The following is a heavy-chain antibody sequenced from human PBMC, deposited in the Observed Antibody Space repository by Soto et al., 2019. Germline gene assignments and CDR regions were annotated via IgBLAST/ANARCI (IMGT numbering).Heavy chain of an antibody. J-gene: IGHJ5*02. Sequence: GGSLRLSCAASGFTFSSYAMSWVRQAPGKGLERVSAISGSGGSTYYADSVKGRFTISRDNSKNTLYLQMNSLRAEDTAVYYCAKPNYDFWSGYYSWFDPWGQGTLVTVSS. CDR2: ISGSGGST. CDR3: AKPNYDFWSGYYSWFDP. CDR1: GFTFSSYA. V-gene: IGHV3-23*01. D-gene: IGHD3-3*01.